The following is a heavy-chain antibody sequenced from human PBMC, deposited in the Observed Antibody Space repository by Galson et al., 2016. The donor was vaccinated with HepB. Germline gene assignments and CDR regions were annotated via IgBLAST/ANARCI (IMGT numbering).Heavy chain of an antibody. J-gene: IGHJ5*02. D-gene: IGHD3-10*01. Sequence: SETLSLTCNVSGGSISLYYWTWIRQSPGKGLEWIGYIYYSGSTNYNPSLEGRVSISVDASNNQISLNLRSVTTADTAVYYCARQRMVRGIYQNWFDPWGQGTLVTVSS. CDR3: ARQRMVRGIYQNWFDP. V-gene: IGHV4-59*01. CDR1: GGSISLYY. CDR2: IYYSGST.